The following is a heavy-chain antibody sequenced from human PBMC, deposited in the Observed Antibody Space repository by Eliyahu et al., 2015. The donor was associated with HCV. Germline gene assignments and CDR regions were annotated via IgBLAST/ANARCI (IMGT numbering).Heavy chain of an antibody. D-gene: IGHD4-17*01. CDR2: IWYDGTNK. Sequence: QVQLVESGGGVVQPGRSLRLSCAASGFPFRGYGMHWVRQAPGTGVEWVAVIWYDGTNKYYVDSVKGRFTISRDNSKNTLYLQMNSLRAEDTAVYYCARPPANYGDYAAFAYWGQGTLVTVSS. V-gene: IGHV3-33*01. CDR3: ARPPANYGDYAAFAY. J-gene: IGHJ4*02. CDR1: GFPFRGYG.